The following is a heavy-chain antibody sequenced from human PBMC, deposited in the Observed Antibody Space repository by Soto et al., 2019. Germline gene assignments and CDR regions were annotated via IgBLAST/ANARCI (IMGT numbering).Heavy chain of an antibody. CDR3: ARRYCTDGVCPFDN. V-gene: IGHV3-21*02. D-gene: IGHD2-8*01. Sequence: EVQLVESGGGLVKPGGSLRLSCAASGFTFRSHSMSWVRLAPGKGLEWVSSISASGNCKYYADSVRGRFTISRDNVEGSLYLQLNSLRDEDTATYYCARRYCTDGVCPFDNWGQGTLVTVSS. CDR2: ISASGNCK. CDR1: GFTFRSHS. J-gene: IGHJ4*02.